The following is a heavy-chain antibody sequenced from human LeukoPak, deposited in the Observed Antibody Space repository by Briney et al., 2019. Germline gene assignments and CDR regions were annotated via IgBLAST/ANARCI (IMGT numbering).Heavy chain of an antibody. V-gene: IGHV4-4*07. CDR2: IYTSGST. CDR3: ASSLIDSKRWLQSDYYFDY. Sequence: SETLSLTCTVSGGSISSYYWSWIRQPAGKGLEWIGRIYTSGSTNYNPSLKSRVTMSVDTSKNQFSLKLSSVTAADTAVYYCASSLIDSKRWLQSDYYFDYWGQGTLVTVST. J-gene: IGHJ4*02. D-gene: IGHD5-24*01. CDR1: GGSISSYY.